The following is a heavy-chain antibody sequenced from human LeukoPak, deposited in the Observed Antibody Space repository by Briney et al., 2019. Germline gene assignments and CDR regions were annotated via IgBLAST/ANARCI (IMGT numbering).Heavy chain of an antibody. J-gene: IGHJ4*02. CDR3: ARGDRFY. Sequence: GGSLRLSGAASGFTPNNYSMNWVRQAPGKGLEWVSYISSTGSTIYYADSVKGRFTISRDNAKNSLFLQMSSLRAEDTAVYYCARGDRFYWGQGTLVTVSS. CDR2: ISSTGSTI. V-gene: IGHV3-48*01. CDR1: GFTPNNYS. D-gene: IGHD3-3*01.